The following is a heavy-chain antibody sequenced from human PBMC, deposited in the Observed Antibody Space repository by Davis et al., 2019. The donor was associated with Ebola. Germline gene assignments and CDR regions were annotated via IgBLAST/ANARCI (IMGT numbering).Heavy chain of an antibody. CDR3: AKCRRGYDGAFDI. CDR1: GFTFSDYY. V-gene: IGHV3-23*01. Sequence: GESLKISCAASGFTFSDYYMSWIRQAPGKGLEWVSAISGSGGSTYYADSVKGRFTISRDNSKNTLYLQMNSLRAEDTAVYYCAKCRRGYDGAFDIWGQGTMVTVSS. J-gene: IGHJ3*02. D-gene: IGHD5-12*01. CDR2: ISGSGGST.